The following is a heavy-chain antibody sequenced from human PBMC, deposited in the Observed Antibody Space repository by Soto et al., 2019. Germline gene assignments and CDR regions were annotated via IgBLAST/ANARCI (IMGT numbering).Heavy chain of an antibody. J-gene: IGHJ3*02. CDR1: GFTFDDYA. CDR3: AKDIRWNDVQATVAFDI. D-gene: IGHD1-1*01. CDR2: ISWNSGSI. V-gene: IGHV3-9*01. Sequence: VQLVESVGGLVQPGRSLRLSCAASGFTFDDYAMHWVRQAPGKGLEWVSGISWNSGSIGYADSVKGRFTISRDNAKNSLYLQMNSLRAEDTALYYCAKDIRWNDVQATVAFDIWGQGTMVTVSS.